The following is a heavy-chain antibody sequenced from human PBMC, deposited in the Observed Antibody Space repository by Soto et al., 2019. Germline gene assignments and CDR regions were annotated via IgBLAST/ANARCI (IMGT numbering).Heavy chain of an antibody. J-gene: IGHJ6*02. V-gene: IGHV1-18*01. CDR1: GYTFTRYG. CDR2: ISAYNGNT. Sequence: ASVKVSCKASGYTFTRYGISWVRQAPGQGLEWMGWISAYNGNTNYAQKLQGRVTMTTDTSTSTAYMELRSLRSDDTAVYYCARDEQWLDNYYYYGMDVWGQGTTVTVSS. D-gene: IGHD6-19*01. CDR3: ARDEQWLDNYYYYGMDV.